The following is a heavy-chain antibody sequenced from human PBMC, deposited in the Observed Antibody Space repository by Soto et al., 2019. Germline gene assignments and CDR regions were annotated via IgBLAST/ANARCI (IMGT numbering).Heavy chain of an antibody. Sequence: AWGSLRLSWVASVFTFSSYWMSSLRQAPGKGLDWVATINQDESEKYYVDSVKGRFTVSRDNAKSSLYLQMNSLRAEDTAVYYCARGDYFDRRFDYWGQGAMVTVSS. CDR1: VFTFSSYW. CDR3: ARGDYFDRRFDY. V-gene: IGHV3-7*03. D-gene: IGHD3-22*01. J-gene: IGHJ4*02. CDR2: INQDESEK.